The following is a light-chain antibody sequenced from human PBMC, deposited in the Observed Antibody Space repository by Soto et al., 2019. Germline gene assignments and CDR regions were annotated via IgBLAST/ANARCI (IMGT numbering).Light chain of an antibody. CDR3: HSYDRSLSGSV. J-gene: IGLJ3*02. Sequence: QSVLTQPPSVSGAPGQRVTISCRGGSSNIGAGYDVHWYQQLPETPPKLLIYGNNIRPSGVPDRFSGSKSGTSASLAITGLQAEDEADYYCHSYDRSLSGSVFGGGTKVTVL. CDR1: SSNIGAGYD. CDR2: GNN. V-gene: IGLV1-40*01.